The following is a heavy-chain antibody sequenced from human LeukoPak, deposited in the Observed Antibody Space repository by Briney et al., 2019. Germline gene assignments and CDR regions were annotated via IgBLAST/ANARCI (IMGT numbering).Heavy chain of an antibody. D-gene: IGHD6-19*01. CDR2: ISWNSGGI. Sequence: PGRSLRLSCAASGFTFDDYAMHWVRQAPGKGLEWVSGISWNSGGIGYADSVKGRFTISRDNAKNSLYLQMNSLRADDTALYYCAKGKKMSVAGLFDYWGQGTLVTVSS. J-gene: IGHJ4*02. CDR3: AKGKKMSVAGLFDY. CDR1: GFTFDDYA. V-gene: IGHV3-9*01.